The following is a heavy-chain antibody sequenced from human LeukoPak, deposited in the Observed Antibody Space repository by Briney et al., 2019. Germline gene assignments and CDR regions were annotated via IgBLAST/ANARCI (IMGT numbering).Heavy chain of an antibody. D-gene: IGHD3-22*01. CDR1: GFTFSSYA. J-gene: IGHJ4*02. V-gene: IGHV3-23*01. Sequence: PGGSLRLSCAASGFTFSSYAMSWVRQAPGKGLEWVSAISGSGGSTYYADSVKGRFTISRDNSKNTLYLQMNSLRAEDTAVYYCAKRSGRYYDSSGYFMYYFDYWGQGTLVTVSS. CDR3: AKRSGRYYDSSGYFMYYFDY. CDR2: ISGSGGST.